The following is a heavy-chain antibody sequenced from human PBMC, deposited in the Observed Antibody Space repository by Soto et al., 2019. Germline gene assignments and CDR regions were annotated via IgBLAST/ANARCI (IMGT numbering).Heavy chain of an antibody. CDR3: ARDRAPTARAYYYGVDV. J-gene: IGHJ6*02. D-gene: IGHD2-2*01. Sequence: SETLSLTCTVSGGSISSGDYYWSWIRQPPGKGLEWIGYIYYSGSTYYNPSLKSRVTISVDTSKNQFSLNLNSVTAADTAVYYCARDRAPTARAYYYGVDVWGQGTTVTVSS. CDR1: GGSISSGDYY. CDR2: IYYSGST. V-gene: IGHV4-30-4*01.